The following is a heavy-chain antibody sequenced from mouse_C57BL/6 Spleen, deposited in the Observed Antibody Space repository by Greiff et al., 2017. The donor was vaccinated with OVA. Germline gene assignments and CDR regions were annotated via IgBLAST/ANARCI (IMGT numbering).Heavy chain of an antibody. D-gene: IGHD4-1*01. CDR1: GYTFTSYW. Sequence: VQLQQPGTELVKPGASVKLSCKASGYTFTSYWMHWVKQRPGQGLEWIGNINPSNGGTNYNEKFKSKATLTVDKSSSTAYMQLSSLTSEDSAFYDCARSDWDRVDYYDYWGKGTTLTVAS. CDR3: ARSDWDRVDYYDY. V-gene: IGHV1-53*01. CDR2: INPSNGGT. J-gene: IGHJ2*01.